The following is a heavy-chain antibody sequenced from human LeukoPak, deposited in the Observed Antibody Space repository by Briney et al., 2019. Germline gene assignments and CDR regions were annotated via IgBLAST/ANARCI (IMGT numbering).Heavy chain of an antibody. CDR3: ASRPTGYSSGYVY. Sequence: GGSLRLSCVVSGFTFSDYAMSWVRQAPEKGLDWVSVISGSAHKIRYADSVKGRFTISRDNSENTVYLQMNNLRAEDTALYYCASRPTGYSSGYVYWGQGALVTVSS. V-gene: IGHV3-23*01. CDR2: ISGSAHKI. D-gene: IGHD5-18*01. J-gene: IGHJ4*02. CDR1: GFTFSDYA.